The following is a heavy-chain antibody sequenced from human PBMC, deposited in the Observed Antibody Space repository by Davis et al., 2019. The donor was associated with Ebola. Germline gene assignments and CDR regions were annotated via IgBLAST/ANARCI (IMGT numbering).Heavy chain of an antibody. V-gene: IGHV3-73*01. Sequence: PGGSLTLSCAASGFTSSGSAMHWVRQASGKGLEWVGRIRSKANSYATAYAASVKGRFTISRDDSKNTAYLQMNSLKTEDTAVYYCTTTPSSSRYTSDVWGQGTTVTVSS. D-gene: IGHD6-13*01. CDR3: TTTPSSSRYTSDV. CDR1: GFTSSGSA. CDR2: IRSKANSYAT. J-gene: IGHJ6*02.